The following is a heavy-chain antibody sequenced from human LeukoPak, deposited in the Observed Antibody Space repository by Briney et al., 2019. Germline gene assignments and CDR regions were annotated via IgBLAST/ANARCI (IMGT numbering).Heavy chain of an antibody. J-gene: IGHJ3*02. V-gene: IGHV4-59*08. CDR3: ARSIIVVVAAGALDI. D-gene: IGHD2-21*02. CDR2: IYHSGNT. CDR1: GDSISSYY. Sequence: SETLSLTCTVSGDSISSYYWSWIRQPPGKGLEWIGYIYHSGNTNSNPSLKSRVTISVDTTKNQFSLKLSSVAAADTAVYYCARSIIVVVAAGALDIWGQGTMVTVSS.